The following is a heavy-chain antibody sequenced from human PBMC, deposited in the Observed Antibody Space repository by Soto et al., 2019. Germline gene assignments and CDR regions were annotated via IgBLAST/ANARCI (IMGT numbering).Heavy chain of an antibody. Sequence: ASVKVSCKASGYTFTSYGISWVRQAPGQGLEWMGWISAYNGNTNYAQKLQGRVTMTTDTSTSTAYMELRSLRSDDTAVYYCARGGVGARAWDYYYYYGMDVWGQGTTVTVSS. V-gene: IGHV1-18*01. J-gene: IGHJ6*02. D-gene: IGHD1-26*01. CDR1: GYTFTSYG. CDR3: ARGGVGARAWDYYYYYGMDV. CDR2: ISAYNGNT.